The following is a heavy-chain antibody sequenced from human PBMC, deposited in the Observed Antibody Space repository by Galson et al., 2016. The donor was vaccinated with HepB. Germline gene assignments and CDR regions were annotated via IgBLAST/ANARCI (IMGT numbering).Heavy chain of an antibody. CDR1: GFTFDDYA. CDR3: ARERMNYDSSGDFDC. D-gene: IGHD3-22*01. V-gene: IGHV3-9*01. Sequence: SLRLSCAAFGFTFDDYAMHWVRQAPGKGLEWVSSISWNSGGIVYSDSVRGRFTISRDNAKNSLYLQMNSLRSGDTAVYYCARERMNYDSSGDFDCWGQGTLVTVSS. J-gene: IGHJ4*02. CDR2: ISWNSGGI.